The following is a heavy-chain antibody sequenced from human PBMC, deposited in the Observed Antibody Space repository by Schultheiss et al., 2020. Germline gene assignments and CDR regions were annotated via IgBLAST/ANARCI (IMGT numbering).Heavy chain of an antibody. CDR3: ARDRAIFARGHWFDP. CDR1: GGSFSGYY. V-gene: IGHV4-59*01. CDR2: IYYSGST. Sequence: SETLSLTCAVYGGSFSGYYWSWIRQPPGKGLEWIGYIYYSGSTNYNPSLKSRVTISVDTSKNQFSLKLSSVTAADTAVYYCARDRAIFARGHWFDPWGQGTLVTVSS. J-gene: IGHJ5*02. D-gene: IGHD3-9*01.